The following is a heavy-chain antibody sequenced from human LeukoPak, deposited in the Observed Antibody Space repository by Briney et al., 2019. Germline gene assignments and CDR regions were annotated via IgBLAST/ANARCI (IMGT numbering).Heavy chain of an antibody. CDR1: GLTFRSYW. CDR2: INPGGNEI. CDR3: MCWGTDNH. V-gene: IGHV3-7*01. Sequence: GGSLRLSCTFSGLTFRSYWMNWVRQAPGKGLEWVANINPGGNEIRSVDSVKDRSIISRDNAKNSLDLQMSSLRVEDTAVYYCMCWGTDNHWGQGILVTVSS. J-gene: IGHJ4*02. D-gene: IGHD7-27*01.